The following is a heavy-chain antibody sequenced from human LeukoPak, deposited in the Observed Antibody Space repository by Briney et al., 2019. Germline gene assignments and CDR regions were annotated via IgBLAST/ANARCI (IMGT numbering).Heavy chain of an antibody. CDR1: GFSFGVYS. D-gene: IGHD3-16*01. V-gene: IGHV3-21*01. CDR2: ISGASSDNYI. Sequence: PGGSLRLSCVASGFSFGVYSMSWVRQAPGKGLEWVSTISGASSDNYIDYADSVKGRFTISRDNAKNSVFLEMNGLRDDDTAVYYCTREGGVGPWGQGTLVSVSS. J-gene: IGHJ5*02. CDR3: TREGGVGP.